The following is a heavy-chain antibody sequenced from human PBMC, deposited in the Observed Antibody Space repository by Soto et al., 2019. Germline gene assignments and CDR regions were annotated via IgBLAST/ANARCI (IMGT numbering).Heavy chain of an antibody. J-gene: IGHJ4*02. Sequence: QVQLVQSGAEVKRPGSSVKVSCKASGDTFAFYSINWVRQAPGLGLEWMGRINPILSMSNYAQRFQGRVTMTADQSTSTAYMVLNSLRSADTAIYYCATSYGSGYRAFDYWGQGALVTVSS. V-gene: IGHV1-69*02. CDR2: INPILSMS. CDR1: GDTFAFYS. D-gene: IGHD3-10*01. CDR3: ATSYGSGYRAFDY.